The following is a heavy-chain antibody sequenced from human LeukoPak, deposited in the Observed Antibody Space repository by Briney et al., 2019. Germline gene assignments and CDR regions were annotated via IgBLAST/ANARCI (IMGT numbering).Heavy chain of an antibody. Sequence: ASVKVSCKASGYTFTSYYMHWVRQAPGQGLEWMGIINPSGGSTSYAQKFQGRVTMTRDTSTSTVYMELSSLRSEDTAVYYCARAPVRYCSGGSCYSSNCFDYWGQGTLVTVSS. D-gene: IGHD2-15*01. CDR2: INPSGGST. J-gene: IGHJ4*02. CDR1: GYTFTSYY. CDR3: ARAPVRYCSGGSCYSSNCFDY. V-gene: IGHV1-46*01.